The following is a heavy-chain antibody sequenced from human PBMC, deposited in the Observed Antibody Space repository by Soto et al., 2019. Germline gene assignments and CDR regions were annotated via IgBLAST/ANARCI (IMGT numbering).Heavy chain of an antibody. CDR3: ANSRPGYSSSWPHDH. V-gene: IGHV3-30*18. J-gene: IGHJ4*02. Sequence: QVQLVESGGGVVQPGRSLRLSCAASGFTFSSYGMHWVRQAPGKGLEGVAVISYDGSNKYYADSVKGRFTISRDNSKNTLYLQMNSLRPEDTAVYYCANSRPGYSSSWPHDHWGQGTLVTVSS. CDR1: GFTFSSYG. D-gene: IGHD6-13*01. CDR2: ISYDGSNK.